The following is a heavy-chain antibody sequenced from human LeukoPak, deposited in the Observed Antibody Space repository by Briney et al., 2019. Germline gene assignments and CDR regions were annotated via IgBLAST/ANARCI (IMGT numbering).Heavy chain of an antibody. Sequence: SETLSLTCTVAGGSISSYYCSWIRQPPGKGLEWIGYIYYSGSTNYNPSLKSRVTISVDTSKNQFSLKLSSVTAADTAVYYCASSLSGGRLNYWGQGTLVTVSS. V-gene: IGHV4-59*01. D-gene: IGHD2/OR15-2a*01. CDR1: GGSISSYY. CDR2: IYYSGST. CDR3: ASSLSGGRLNY. J-gene: IGHJ4*02.